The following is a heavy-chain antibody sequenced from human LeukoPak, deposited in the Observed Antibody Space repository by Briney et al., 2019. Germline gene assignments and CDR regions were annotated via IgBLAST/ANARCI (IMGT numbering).Heavy chain of an antibody. CDR2: IYYSGST. Sequence: SQTRSLTCTVSGGSISSGGYYWSWIRQHPGKGLEWIGYIYYSGSTYYNPSLRSRVTISVDTSKNQFSLKLSSVTAADTAVYYCARIYYDILTGYVTFDYWGQGTLVTVSS. CDR1: GGSISSGGYY. J-gene: IGHJ4*02. CDR3: ARIYYDILTGYVTFDY. V-gene: IGHV4-31*03. D-gene: IGHD3-9*01.